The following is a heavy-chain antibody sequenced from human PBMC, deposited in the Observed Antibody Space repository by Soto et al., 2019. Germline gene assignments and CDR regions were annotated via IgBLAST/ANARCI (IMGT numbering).Heavy chain of an antibody. D-gene: IGHD1-26*01. CDR1: GYTFTSYG. J-gene: IGHJ5*02. Sequence: QVQLVQSGAEVKKPGASVKVSCKASGYTFTSYGISWLRQAPGPGLEWMGLISAYNGNTHYAQKLQGRVTMTTDTSTSTAYLELRILRSDDTAVYYCARASGSSYCFDPWGQGTLVTVSS. CDR2: ISAYNGNT. V-gene: IGHV1-18*01. CDR3: ARASGSSYCFDP.